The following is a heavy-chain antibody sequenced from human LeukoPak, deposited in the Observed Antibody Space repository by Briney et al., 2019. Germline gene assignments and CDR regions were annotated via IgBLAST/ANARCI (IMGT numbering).Heavy chain of an antibody. D-gene: IGHD2-15*01. CDR1: GFTFSSYS. CDR3: ARDGGDIVVVVAASNDAFDI. CDR2: ISSSSSYI. Sequence: GGSLRLSCAASGFTFSSYSMNWVRQAPGKGLEWVSSISSSSSYIYYADSVKGRFAISRDSAKNSLYLQMNSLRAEDTAVYYCARDGGDIVVVVAASNDAFDIWGQGTMVTVSS. J-gene: IGHJ3*02. V-gene: IGHV3-21*01.